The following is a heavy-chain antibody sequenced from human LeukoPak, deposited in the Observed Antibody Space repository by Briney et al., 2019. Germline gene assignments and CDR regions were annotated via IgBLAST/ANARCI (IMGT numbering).Heavy chain of an antibody. CDR1: GGSISSSSYY. D-gene: IGHD1-1*01. Sequence: SETLSLTCTVSGGSISSSSYYWGWIRQPPGKGLEWIGSIYYSGSTYYNPSLKSRVTISVDTSKNQFSLKLSSVTAADTAVYYCARICANWNGSAFDYWGQGTLVTVSS. CDR2: IYYSGST. CDR3: ARICANWNGSAFDY. J-gene: IGHJ4*02. V-gene: IGHV4-39*07.